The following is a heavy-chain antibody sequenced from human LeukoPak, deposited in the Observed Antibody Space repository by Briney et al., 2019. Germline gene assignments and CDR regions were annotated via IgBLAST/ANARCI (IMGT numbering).Heavy chain of an antibody. Sequence: GASVKVSCKVSGYTLTELSMHWVRQAPGQGLEWMGWISAYNGNTNYAQKLQGRVTMTTDTSTSTAYMELRSLRSDDTAVYYCARFNFRSSSWFFDYWGQGTLVTVSS. CDR1: GYTLTELS. J-gene: IGHJ4*02. CDR3: ARFNFRSSSWFFDY. V-gene: IGHV1-18*01. D-gene: IGHD6-13*01. CDR2: ISAYNGNT.